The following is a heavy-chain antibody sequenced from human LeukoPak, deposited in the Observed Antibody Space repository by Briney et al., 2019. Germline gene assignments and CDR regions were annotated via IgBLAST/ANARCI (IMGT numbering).Heavy chain of an antibody. CDR2: ISGSGAGT. D-gene: IGHD3-10*01. V-gene: IGHV3-23*01. J-gene: IGHJ4*02. Sequence: GGSLRLSCAASGFTFSSYAMSWVRQAPGRGLEWVSAISGSGAGTYYADSVKGRFTISRDNSKNTLYLQMNSLRAEDTAVYSCAKERKEVVLLWFGELGYWGQGTLVTVPS. CDR3: AKERKEVVLLWFGELGY. CDR1: GFTFSSYA.